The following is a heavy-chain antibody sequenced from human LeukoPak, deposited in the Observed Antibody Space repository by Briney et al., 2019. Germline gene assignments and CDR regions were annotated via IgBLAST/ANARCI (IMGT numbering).Heavy chain of an antibody. CDR3: ARGLGGISSSWYVGSFYSDSNYYYYYMDV. J-gene: IGHJ6*03. CDR1: GYTFTSYG. V-gene: IGHV1-18*01. D-gene: IGHD6-13*01. CDR2: ISAYNGNT. Sequence: ASVKVSCKASGYTFTSYGISWVRQAPGQGLEWMGWISAYNGNTNYAQKLQGRVTMTTDTSTSTAYMELRSLRSDDTAVYYCARGLGGISSSWYVGSFYSDSNYYYYYMDVWGKGTTVTVSS.